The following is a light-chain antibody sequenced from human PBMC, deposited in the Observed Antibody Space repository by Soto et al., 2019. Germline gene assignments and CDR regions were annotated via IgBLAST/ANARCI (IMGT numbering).Light chain of an antibody. J-gene: IGKJ4*01. CDR2: AAS. CDR1: QGISSD. CDR3: HQLNSYPLS. Sequence: RSASVGDRVTITCRASQGISSDLAWYQQKPGKASKLLIYAASTLQSRVPSRISGIGCESDDSLTISSLQPVHFATYDCHQLNSYPLSLGGGTKV. V-gene: IGKV1-9*01.